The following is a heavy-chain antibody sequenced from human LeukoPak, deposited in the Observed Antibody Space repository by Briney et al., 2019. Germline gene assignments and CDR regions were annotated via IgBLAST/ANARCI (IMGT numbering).Heavy chain of an antibody. V-gene: IGHV1-18*01. D-gene: IGHD4-23*01. Sequence: ASVKVSCKASGYTFTSYGISWVRQAPGQGLEWMGWISAYNGNTNYAQKFQGRVTMTEDTSTDTAYMELSSLRSEDTAVYYCATPGFDYWGQGTLVTVSS. J-gene: IGHJ4*02. CDR3: ATPGFDY. CDR2: ISAYNGNT. CDR1: GYTFTSYG.